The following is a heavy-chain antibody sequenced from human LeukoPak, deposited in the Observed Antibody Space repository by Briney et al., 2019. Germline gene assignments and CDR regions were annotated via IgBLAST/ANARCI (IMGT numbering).Heavy chain of an antibody. V-gene: IGHV4-4*02. J-gene: IGHJ4*02. CDR3: ARAPIFWSGYSYDIKFDY. D-gene: IGHD3-3*01. Sequence: SETLSLTCAVSGGSISSSNWWSWVRQPPGKGLEWIGEIYHSGSTNYNPSLKSRVTISVDTSKNQFSLKLSSVTAADTAVYYCARAPIFWSGYSYDIKFDYWGQGTLVTVSS. CDR2: IYHSGST. CDR1: GGSISSSNW.